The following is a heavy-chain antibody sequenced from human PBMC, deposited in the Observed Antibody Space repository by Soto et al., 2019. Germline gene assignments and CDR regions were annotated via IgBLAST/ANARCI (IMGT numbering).Heavy chain of an antibody. CDR3: AKDFMDQVGFPIWFGEPGPYDY. J-gene: IGHJ4*01. Sequence: GGSLRLSCAASGFTFSSYAMSWVRQAPGKGLEWVSAISGSGGSTYYADSVKGRFTISRDNSKNTLYLQMNSLRAEDTAVYYCAKDFMDQVGFPIWFGEPGPYDYWGQEPWSPSPQ. V-gene: IGHV3-23*01. CDR2: ISGSGGST. CDR1: GFTFSSYA. D-gene: IGHD3-10*01.